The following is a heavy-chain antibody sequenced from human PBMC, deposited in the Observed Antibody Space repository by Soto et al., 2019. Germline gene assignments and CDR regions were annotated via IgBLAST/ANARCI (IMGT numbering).Heavy chain of an antibody. CDR1: GGSISSNNYY. CDR2: MSYSRST. CDR3: ASHLRPTNGGGGYFDY. Sequence: QLQLQESGPGLVKPSETLSLTCFVSGGSISSNNYYWGWIRQPPGKGLEWIGSMSYSRSTYYNPSLKSRVTRSVDPSKNQSSLKLTSVTAADTAVYYCASHLRPTNGGGGYFDYWGQGPLVTVSS. V-gene: IGHV4-39*01. D-gene: IGHD3-16*01. J-gene: IGHJ4*02.